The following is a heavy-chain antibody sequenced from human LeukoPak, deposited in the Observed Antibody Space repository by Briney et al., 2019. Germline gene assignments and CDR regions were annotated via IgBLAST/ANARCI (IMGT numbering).Heavy chain of an antibody. D-gene: IGHD6-13*01. J-gene: IGHJ4*02. CDR3: AHGYSSRRPEYYFDY. V-gene: IGHV2-5*02. Sequence: SGPTLVKPTQTLTLTCTFSGFSLSTSGVGVGWIRQPPGKALEWLALIYWDDDKRYSPSLKSRLTITKDTSKNQVVLTMTNMDPVDTATYYCAHGYSSRRPEYYFDYWGQGTLVTVSS. CDR2: IYWDDDK. CDR1: GFSLSTSGVG.